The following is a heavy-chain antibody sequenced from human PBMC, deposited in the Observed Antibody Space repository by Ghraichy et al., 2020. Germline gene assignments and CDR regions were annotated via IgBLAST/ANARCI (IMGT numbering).Heavy chain of an antibody. D-gene: IGHD2/OR15-2a*01. Sequence: LSLTCTVSGASITDYYWSWVRQSPGKGLEWIGYIYYSGTTNYNPSLKNRATISVDMSKNHFSLKLKSVTAADTAMYFCARDNMEEWLDPWGQGALVTVSS. V-gene: IGHV4-59*01. CDR2: IYYSGTT. J-gene: IGHJ5*02. CDR3: ARDNMEEWLDP. CDR1: GASITDYY.